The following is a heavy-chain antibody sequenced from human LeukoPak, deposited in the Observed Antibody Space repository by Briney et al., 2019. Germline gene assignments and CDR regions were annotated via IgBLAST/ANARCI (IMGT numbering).Heavy chain of an antibody. CDR2: INHSGTT. D-gene: IGHD2-15*01. Sequence: SETLSLTCAVYGGSFSGYYWSWIRQPPGKGLEWIGEINHSGTTNYNPSLKSRVTISVDPSKNQFSLKLSSVTAADTAVYYCARAQQQGHIVVVVAAPYGDYYDYWGQGTLVTVSS. CDR1: GGSFSGYY. J-gene: IGHJ4*02. CDR3: ARAQQQGHIVVVVAAPYGDYYDY. V-gene: IGHV4-34*01.